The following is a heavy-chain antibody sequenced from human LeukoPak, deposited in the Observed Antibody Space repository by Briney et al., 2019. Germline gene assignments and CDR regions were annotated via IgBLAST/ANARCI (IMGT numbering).Heavy chain of an antibody. CDR3: ARGTNYDFWGGNYYYYMDV. D-gene: IGHD3-3*01. V-gene: IGHV1-8*01. CDR1: GYTFTNYD. Sequence: ASVKVSCEASGYTFTNYDINWVRQAPGQGLEWMGWMNPNSGSTGYAQKFRGRVTMTRDTSISTAYMELSSLKSEDTAVSYCARGTNYDFWGGNYYYYMDVWGKGTTVTVSS. CDR2: MNPNSGST. J-gene: IGHJ6*03.